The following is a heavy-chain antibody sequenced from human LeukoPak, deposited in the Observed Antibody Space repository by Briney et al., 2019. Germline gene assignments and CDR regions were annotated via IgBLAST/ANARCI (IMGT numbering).Heavy chain of an antibody. V-gene: IGHV3-9*01. J-gene: IGHJ4*02. D-gene: IGHD2-8*01. Sequence: GGSLRLSCATSEFIFDDYAMHWVRLAPGKGLEWVSGISWNGGSIGYADSVKGRFTISRDNAKNSLYLQMNSLRAEDTAVYYCARVNSDCTNGVCYPYYFDYWGQGTLVTVSS. CDR1: EFIFDDYA. CDR2: ISWNGGSI. CDR3: ARVNSDCTNGVCYPYYFDY.